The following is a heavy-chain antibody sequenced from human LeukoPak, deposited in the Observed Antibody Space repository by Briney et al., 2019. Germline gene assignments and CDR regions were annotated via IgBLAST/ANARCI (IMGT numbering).Heavy chain of an antibody. CDR2: IYYSGST. Sequence: SETLSLTCTVSGGSISSYYWSWIRQPPGKGLEWIGYIYYSGSTNYNPSLKGRVTISVDTSKNQFSLKLSSVTAADTAVYYCATSQGGYNYFDYWGQGTLVTVSS. CDR1: GGSISSYY. D-gene: IGHD5-24*01. J-gene: IGHJ4*02. CDR3: ATSQGGYNYFDY. V-gene: IGHV4-59*01.